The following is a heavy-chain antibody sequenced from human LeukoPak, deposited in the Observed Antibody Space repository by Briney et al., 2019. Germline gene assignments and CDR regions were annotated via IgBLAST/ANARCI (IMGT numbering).Heavy chain of an antibody. CDR3: AKLPPMTTVTTSFDY. Sequence: GGSLRLSCAASGFTFSSYAMSWVRQAPGKGLEWVSGISGSGGNTYYADSVKGRFTISRDNSKNTLYLQMNSLRAEDTAVYYCAKLPPMTTVTTSFDYWGQGTLVTVSS. CDR2: ISGSGGNT. V-gene: IGHV3-23*01. J-gene: IGHJ4*02. D-gene: IGHD4-17*01. CDR1: GFTFSSYA.